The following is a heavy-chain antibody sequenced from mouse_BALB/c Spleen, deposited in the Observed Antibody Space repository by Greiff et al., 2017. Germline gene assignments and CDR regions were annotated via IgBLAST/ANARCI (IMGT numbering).Heavy chain of an antibody. CDR2: IGNKANGYTT. CDR3: ARDRVAALVAY. V-gene: IGHV7-3*02. J-gene: IGHJ3*01. Sequence: EVKLEESGGGLVQPGGSLSLSCVTSGFTFTDYYMSWVRQPPGKALEWLGFIGNKANGYTTEYSASVKGRLTISRDNSQNILYLHMNTLRVEDSATYYCARDRVAALVAYWGPGALVTVSA. D-gene: IGHD1-1*01. CDR1: GFTFTDYY.